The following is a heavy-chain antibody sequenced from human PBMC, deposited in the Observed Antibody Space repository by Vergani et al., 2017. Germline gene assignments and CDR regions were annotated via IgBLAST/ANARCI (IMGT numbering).Heavy chain of an antibody. D-gene: IGHD1-14*01. CDR1: GFTFSDYY. CDR2: ISSSGSTI. CDR3: ARERSDVTTRWFDP. V-gene: IGHV3-11*01. J-gene: IGHJ5*02. Sequence: QVQLVESGGGLVKPGGSLRLSCAASGFTFSDYYMSWIRQAPGKGLEWVSYISSSGSTIYYADSVKGRFTISRDNAKNSLSLQMNSLRAEDTAGYYCARERSDVTTRWFDPWGQGTLVTVSS.